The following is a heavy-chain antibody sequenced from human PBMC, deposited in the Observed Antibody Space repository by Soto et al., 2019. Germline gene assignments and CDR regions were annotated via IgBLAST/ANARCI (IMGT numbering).Heavy chain of an antibody. J-gene: IGHJ5*02. V-gene: IGHV4-61*08. Sequence: PSETLSLTCTVSGAALSGGGYFYTWVRQPPGKGLEWLGYIYYSGGTNYNPSLKSRVTISLDKSKSQFSLRLISVTAADTAVCYCTREQSDDNYLDTWGQGTLVTVSS. CDR2: IYYSGGT. CDR1: GAALSGGGYF. CDR3: TREQSDDNYLDT. D-gene: IGHD6-19*01.